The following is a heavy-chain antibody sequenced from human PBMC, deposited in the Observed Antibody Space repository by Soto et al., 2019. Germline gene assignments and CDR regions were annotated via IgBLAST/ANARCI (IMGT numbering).Heavy chain of an antibody. V-gene: IGHV3-23*01. J-gene: IGHJ4*02. CDR2: ISGSGGST. CDR3: AKDSLFDWLLLGYFDY. Sequence: EVQLLESGGGLVQPGGSLRLSCAASGFTFSSYAMSWVRQAPGKGLEWVSAISGSGGSTYYADSVKGRFTISRDNSKNTLYLQMNSLRAEDTAVYYCAKDSLFDWLLLGYFDYWGQGTLVTVSS. D-gene: IGHD3-9*01. CDR1: GFTFSSYA.